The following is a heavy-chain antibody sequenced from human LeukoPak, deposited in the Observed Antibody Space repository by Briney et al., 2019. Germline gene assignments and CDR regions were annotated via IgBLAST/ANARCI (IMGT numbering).Heavy chain of an antibody. CDR1: XFTFSSYA. D-gene: IGHD2-15*01. Sequence: SXAASXFTFSSYAMSWVRQAPGKGVEWVSXFSCSGGSTYYADSVKGRFTISRDNSKNTLYLQMNSLRAEDTAVYYCAKDVGTLLLYYGMDVWGQGTTVTVSS. J-gene: IGHJ6*02. CDR2: FSCSGGST. V-gene: IGHV3-23*01. CDR3: AKDVGTLLLYYGMDV.